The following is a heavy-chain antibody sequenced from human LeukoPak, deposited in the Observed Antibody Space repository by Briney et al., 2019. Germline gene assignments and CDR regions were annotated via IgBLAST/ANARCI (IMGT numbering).Heavy chain of an antibody. CDR2: INPNSGGT. Sequence: ASVKVSCKASGYTFTGCYMHWVRQAPGQGLEWMGWINPNSGGTNYAQKFQGRVTMTRDTSISTAYMELSRLRSDDTAVYYCAPEVAGTGGDWFDPWGQGTLVTVSS. V-gene: IGHV1-2*02. CDR3: APEVAGTGGDWFDP. J-gene: IGHJ5*02. D-gene: IGHD6-19*01. CDR1: GYTFTGCY.